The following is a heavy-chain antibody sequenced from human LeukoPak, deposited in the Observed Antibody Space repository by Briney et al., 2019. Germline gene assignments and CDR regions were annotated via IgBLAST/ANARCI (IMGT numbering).Heavy chain of an antibody. CDR3: ARDQWLAYYYHGMDV. Sequence: GGSLRLSCAASGFTFSTYAMNWVRQAPGKGLEGVSYITNNGSTIYYADSVKGRFTISRDKAENSLYLQMNSLRAEDTAIYYCARDQWLAYYYHGMDVWGQGTTVTVSS. CDR1: GFTFSTYA. D-gene: IGHD6-19*01. CDR2: ITNNGSTI. J-gene: IGHJ6*02. V-gene: IGHV3-48*03.